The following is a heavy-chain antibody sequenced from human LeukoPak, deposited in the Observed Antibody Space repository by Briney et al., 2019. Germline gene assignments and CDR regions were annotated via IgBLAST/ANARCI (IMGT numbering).Heavy chain of an antibody. V-gene: IGHV3-53*05. J-gene: IGHJ4*02. CDR2: TYSGGTT. CDR3: AKGVTFGGVIASFDY. D-gene: IGHD3-16*02. CDR1: GFTVTSTY. Sequence: GGSLRLSCAASGFTVTSTYMSWVRQAPGKGLEWVSVTYSGGTTYYADSVKGRFTISRDNAKNSLYLQMNSLRDEDTALYYCAKGVTFGGVIASFDYWGQGTLVTVSS.